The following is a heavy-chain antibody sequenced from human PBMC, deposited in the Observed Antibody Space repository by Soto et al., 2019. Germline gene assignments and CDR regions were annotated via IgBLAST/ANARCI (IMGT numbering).Heavy chain of an antibody. D-gene: IGHD2-15*01. CDR1: GFTFSSYW. J-gene: IGHJ4*02. CDR3: ARVLPGGGYPHDYFDY. CDR2: IKQDGSEK. V-gene: IGHV3-7*01. Sequence: EVQLVESGGGLVQPGGSLRLSCADSGFTFSSYWMSWVRQAPGKGLEWVADIKQDGSEKYYVDSVKGRFTISRDNAKKSLYLQVNGLRADNTAVYYCARVLPGGGYPHDYFDYWGQGTLVTVSS.